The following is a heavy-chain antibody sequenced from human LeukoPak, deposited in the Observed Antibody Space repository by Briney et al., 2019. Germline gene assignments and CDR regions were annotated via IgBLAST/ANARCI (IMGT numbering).Heavy chain of an antibody. CDR3: ARGGVAAAAEPFDY. D-gene: IGHD6-13*01. Sequence: SETLSLTCAVYGGSFSGYYWSWIRQPPGKGLEWIGEINHSGSTNYNPSLKSRVTISVDTSKNQFSLELSSVTAADTAVYYCARGGVAAAAEPFDYWGQGTLVTVSS. CDR2: INHSGST. V-gene: IGHV4-34*01. J-gene: IGHJ4*02. CDR1: GGSFSGYY.